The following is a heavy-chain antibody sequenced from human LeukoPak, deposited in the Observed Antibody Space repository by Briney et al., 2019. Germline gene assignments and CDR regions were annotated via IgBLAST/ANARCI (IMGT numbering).Heavy chain of an antibody. D-gene: IGHD3-16*01. CDR3: AKDLKFTITFGGVDLDY. CDR1: GFTFSNYG. J-gene: IGHJ4*02. Sequence: GGSLRLSCAASGFTFSNYGMHWVRQAPGKGLEWVAVISYDGSDKYYADSVKGRFSVSRDSSKNTLYLQMNSLRAEDTALYYCAKDLKFTITFGGVDLDYWGQGTLVTVSS. V-gene: IGHV3-30*18. CDR2: ISYDGSDK.